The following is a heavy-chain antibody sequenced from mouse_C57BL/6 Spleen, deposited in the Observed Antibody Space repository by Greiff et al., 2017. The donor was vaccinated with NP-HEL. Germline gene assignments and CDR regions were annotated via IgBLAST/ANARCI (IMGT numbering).Heavy chain of an antibody. Sequence: QLQQSGPELVKPGASVKISCKASGYTFTDYYMNWVKQSHGKSLEWIGDINPNNGGTSYNQKFKGKATLTVDKSSSTAYMELRSLTSEDSAVYYCARTTVVATKAMDYWGQGTSVTVSS. V-gene: IGHV1-26*01. D-gene: IGHD1-1*01. CDR3: ARTTVVATKAMDY. J-gene: IGHJ4*01. CDR1: GYTFTDYY. CDR2: INPNNGGT.